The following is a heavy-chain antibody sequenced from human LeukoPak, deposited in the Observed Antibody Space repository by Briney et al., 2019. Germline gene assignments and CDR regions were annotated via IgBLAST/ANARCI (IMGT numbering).Heavy chain of an antibody. CDR3: ARHPTARDYYGSPYYFDY. CDR1: GGSISSSSYY. CDR2: IYYSWST. Sequence: SETLSLTCTVSGGSISSSSYYWGWIRQPPGKGLEWIGSIYYSWSTYYNPSLKSRVTISVDTSKNQFSLKLSSVTAADTAVYYCARHPTARDYYGSPYYFDYWGQGTLVTVSS. V-gene: IGHV4-39*01. D-gene: IGHD3-10*01. J-gene: IGHJ4*02.